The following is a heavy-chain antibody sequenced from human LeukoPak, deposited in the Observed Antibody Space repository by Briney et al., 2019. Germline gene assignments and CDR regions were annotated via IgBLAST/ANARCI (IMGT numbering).Heavy chain of an antibody. Sequence: SVKVSCKASGGTFSSYAISWVRQAPGQGLEWMGGIIPIFGTASYAQKFQGRVTITADKSTSTAYMELSSLRSEDTAVYYCARDGENCSGGSCYSGHNWFDPWGQGTLVTVSS. CDR3: ARDGENCSGGSCYSGHNWFDP. D-gene: IGHD2-15*01. V-gene: IGHV1-69*06. CDR1: GGTFSSYA. J-gene: IGHJ5*02. CDR2: IIPIFGTA.